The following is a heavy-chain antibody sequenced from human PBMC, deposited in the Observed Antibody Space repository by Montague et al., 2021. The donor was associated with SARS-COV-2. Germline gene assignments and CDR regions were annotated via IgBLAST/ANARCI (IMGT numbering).Heavy chain of an antibody. CDR3: AKEVPHWYFEL. CDR1: GFTFSSYA. Sequence: SLRLSCAASGFTFSSYAMHWVRQAPGRGLEYVAAIGDHGIKTYYADSVKGRFTISRDDSKKTLYLQMDSLKAEDRAIYYCAKEVPHWYFELWGLGTPVTVSS. J-gene: IGHJ2*01. V-gene: IGHV3-64*02. CDR2: IGDHGIKT.